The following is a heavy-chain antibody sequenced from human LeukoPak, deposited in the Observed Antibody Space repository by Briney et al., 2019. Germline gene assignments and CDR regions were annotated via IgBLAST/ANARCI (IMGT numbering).Heavy chain of an antibody. CDR3: ARDGRDGYNQFHY. V-gene: IGHV4-34*01. CDR2: INHSGST. D-gene: IGHD5-24*01. CDR1: GGSFSGYY. Sequence: SETLSLTCAVYGGSFSGYYWSWIRQPPGKGLEWIGEINHSGSTNYNPSLKSRVTISVDTSENQFSLKLSSVTAADTAVYYCARDGRDGYNQFHYWGQGTLVTVSS. J-gene: IGHJ4*02.